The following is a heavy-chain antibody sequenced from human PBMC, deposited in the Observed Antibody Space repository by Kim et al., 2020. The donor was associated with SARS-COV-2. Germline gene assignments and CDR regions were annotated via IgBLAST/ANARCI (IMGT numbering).Heavy chain of an antibody. D-gene: IGHD3-22*01. CDR2: INPSGGST. CDR3: ARDEALYYYDSSGYYRPLGY. CDR1: GYTFTSYY. V-gene: IGHV1-46*04. J-gene: IGHJ4*02. Sequence: ASVKVSCKASGYTFTSYYMHWLRQAPGQGLEWMGIINPSGGSTSYAQKLQGRVTMTRDTSTSTVYMELSSLRSEDTAVYYCARDEALYYYDSSGYYRPLGYWGQGTLVTVSS.